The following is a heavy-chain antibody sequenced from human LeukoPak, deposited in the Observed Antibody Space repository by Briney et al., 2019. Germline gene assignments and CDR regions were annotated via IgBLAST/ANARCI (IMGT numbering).Heavy chain of an antibody. D-gene: IGHD1-26*01. V-gene: IGHV3-23*01. Sequence: GGSLRLSCAASGFTFSSYRMNWVRQAPGKGLEWVSAISGSGGSTYYADSVKGRFTISRDNSKNTLYLQMNSLRAEDTAVYYCAKVGPGGSDAFDIWGQGTMVTVSS. J-gene: IGHJ3*02. CDR1: GFTFSSYR. CDR3: AKVGPGGSDAFDI. CDR2: ISGSGGST.